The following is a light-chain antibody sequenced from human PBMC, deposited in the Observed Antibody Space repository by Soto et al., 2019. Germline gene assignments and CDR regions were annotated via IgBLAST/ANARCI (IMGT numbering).Light chain of an antibody. CDR2: SDN. J-gene: IGLJ1*01. CDR3: GSWDSSLSAYV. V-gene: IGLV1-47*02. Sequence: QSVLTQPPSASGTPGQRVTISCSGSSSNIGSNYVYWYQQLPGTAPKLLFYSDNQRPSGVPDRFSGSKSGTSASLAISGLRSEDEADYYCGSWDSSLSAYVFGTGTKVTVL. CDR1: SSNIGSNY.